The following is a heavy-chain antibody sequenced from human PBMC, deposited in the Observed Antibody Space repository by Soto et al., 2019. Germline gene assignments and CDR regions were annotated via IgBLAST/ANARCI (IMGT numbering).Heavy chain of an antibody. J-gene: IGHJ3*02. CDR2: ISYDGSNQ. D-gene: IGHD2-8*02. CDR1: GFIFSTYG. V-gene: IGHV3-30*18. CDR3: AKTWSGSHGAFDM. Sequence: QVQLVESGGGVVQPGRSLRLSCAASGFIFSTYGMHWVRQAPGKGLEWVAVISYDGSNQYYEDSVKGRFTISRDNSKNTLYLQMNSLSVEDTDVYYCAKTWSGSHGAFDMWGQGTMVTVSA.